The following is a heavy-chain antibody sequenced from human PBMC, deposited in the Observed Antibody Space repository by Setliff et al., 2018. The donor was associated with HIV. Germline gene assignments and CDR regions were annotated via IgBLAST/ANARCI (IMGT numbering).Heavy chain of an antibody. CDR1: GDSVSSRSYY. J-gene: IGHJ4*02. CDR2: IYYSGST. CDR3: AQXXXXDDFDY. V-gene: IGHV4-61*03. D-gene: IGHD2-21*02. Sequence: SETLSLTCTVSGDSVSSRSYYWSWIRQPPGKGLEWIGYIYYSGSTNYNPSLKSRVTISVDTSKNHFSLKLRSVTAADTAVYYCAQXXXXDDFDYWGQGXLVTVSS.